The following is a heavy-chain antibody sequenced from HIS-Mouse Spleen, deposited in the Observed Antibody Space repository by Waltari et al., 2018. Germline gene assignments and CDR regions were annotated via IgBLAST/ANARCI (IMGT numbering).Heavy chain of an antibody. CDR2: IYHRGHI. V-gene: IGHV4-38-2*02. Sequence: QVQLQESGPGLVKPSETLSLTCTVSGYSISSGYYWGWIRQPPGKWLEWIGSIYHRGHISYTPSLKSRVTIAVDTSKNRFSLKLSSVTAADTAVYYCASSEITIAAPSYYFDYWGQGTLVTVSS. CDR1: GYSISSGYY. J-gene: IGHJ4*02. CDR3: ASSEITIAAPSYYFDY. D-gene: IGHD6-6*01.